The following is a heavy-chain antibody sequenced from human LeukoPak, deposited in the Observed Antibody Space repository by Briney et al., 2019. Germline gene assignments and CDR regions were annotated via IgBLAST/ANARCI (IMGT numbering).Heavy chain of an antibody. CDR3: AREDWNYYYYGMDV. CDR2: ISSSSSYI. Sequence: GGSLRLSCAASGFTFSSYSINWVRQAPGKGLEWVSSISSSSSYIYYADSVKGRFTISRDNAKNSLYLQMNSLRAEDTAVYYCAREDWNYYYYGMDVWGQGTTVTVSS. D-gene: IGHD3/OR15-3a*01. V-gene: IGHV3-21*01. CDR1: GFTFSSYS. J-gene: IGHJ6*02.